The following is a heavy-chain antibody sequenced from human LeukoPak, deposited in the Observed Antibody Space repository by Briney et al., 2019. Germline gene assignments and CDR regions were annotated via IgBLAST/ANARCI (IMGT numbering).Heavy chain of an antibody. V-gene: IGHV4-61*02. CDR3: ARVHDYGDYAAY. D-gene: IGHD4-17*01. J-gene: IGHJ4*02. Sequence: QVQLQESGPGLVKPSQTLSLTCTVSGGSISSGSYYWSWIRQPAGKGLEWIGRIYTSGSTNYNPSLKSRVTISVDTSKNQFSLKLSSVTAADTAVYYCARVHDYGDYAAYWGQGTLVTVSS. CDR1: GGSISSGSYY. CDR2: IYTSGST.